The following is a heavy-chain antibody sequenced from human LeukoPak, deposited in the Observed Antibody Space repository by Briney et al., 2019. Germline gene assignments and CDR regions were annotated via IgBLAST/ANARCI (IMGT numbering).Heavy chain of an antibody. D-gene: IGHD5-18*01. CDR3: ARGGRYSYGPFDY. CDR1: VFTFSSYW. V-gene: IGHV3-74*01. J-gene: IGHJ4*02. Sequence: GGSLRLSCAASVFTFSSYWMHWVRQAPGKGLVWVSRINSDGSSTSYADSVKGRFTISRDNAKNTLYLQMNSLRAEDTAVYYCARGGRYSYGPFDYWGQGTLVTVSS. CDR2: INSDGSST.